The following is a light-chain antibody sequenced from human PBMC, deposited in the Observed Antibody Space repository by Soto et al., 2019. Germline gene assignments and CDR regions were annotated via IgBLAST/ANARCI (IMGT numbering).Light chain of an antibody. CDR1: QSVSSD. CDR2: GAS. V-gene: IGKV3-15*01. Sequence: EIVMTQSPDTLSVSPGERVTLSCRASQSVSSDLAWYQQKPGQAPRLLIHGASTRATDIAARFSGSGSGTEFTLTISSLQSEDFAVYYCHQYNNWPPYTFGQGTKLEIK. J-gene: IGKJ2*01. CDR3: HQYNNWPPYT.